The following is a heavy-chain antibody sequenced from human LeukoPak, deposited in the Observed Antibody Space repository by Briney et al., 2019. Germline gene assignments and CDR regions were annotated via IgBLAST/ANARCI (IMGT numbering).Heavy chain of an antibody. CDR2: INPSAGGT. CDR1: GYTFTNFY. Sequence: ASVKVSCKASGYTFTNFYIHWVRQAPGQGLEWMGIINPSAGGTSYAQKFQGRVTMTRDTSTSAVYMELSSLRSEDTAIYFCARDYFDLGDYYRGLYFHHWGQGTLVTVSS. CDR3: ARDYFDLGDYYRGLYFHH. V-gene: IGHV1-46*01. J-gene: IGHJ1*01. D-gene: IGHD3-3*01.